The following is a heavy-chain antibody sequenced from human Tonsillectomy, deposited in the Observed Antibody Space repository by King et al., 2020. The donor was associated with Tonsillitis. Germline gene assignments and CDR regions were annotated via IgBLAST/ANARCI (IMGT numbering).Heavy chain of an antibody. CDR3: AKDRSFGSGSRGY. CDR2: INTYNGNK. D-gene: IGHD3-10*01. Sequence: QLVQSGPEVKEPVASVTVSCKTSGYTFTSYGISCVRQAPGQGLEWMAWINTYNGNKIYAQKFQGQFSMTADTSTDTAYLELRSLRSDDTATYYCAKDRSFGSGSRGYWGQGTLVTVSS. CDR1: GYTFTSYG. J-gene: IGHJ4*02. V-gene: IGHV1-18*01.